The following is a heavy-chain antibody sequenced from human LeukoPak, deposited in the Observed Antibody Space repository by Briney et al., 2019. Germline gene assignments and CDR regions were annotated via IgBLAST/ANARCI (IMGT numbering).Heavy chain of an antibody. CDR3: AKGYRQNSGLRENDASDI. CDR1: GFTFSSYA. J-gene: IGHJ3*02. CDR2: ISGSGGST. D-gene: IGHD6-19*01. Sequence: GGSLRLSCAASGFTFSSYAVSWVRQAPGKGLEWVSAISGSGGSTYYADSVKGRFTISRDNSKNTLYLQMNSLRAEDTAVYYCAKGYRQNSGLRENDASDIWGQATMVTVSS. V-gene: IGHV3-23*01.